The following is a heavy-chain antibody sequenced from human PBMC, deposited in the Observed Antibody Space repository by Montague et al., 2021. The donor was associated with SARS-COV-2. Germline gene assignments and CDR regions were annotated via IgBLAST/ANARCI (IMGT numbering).Heavy chain of an antibody. Sequence: SETLSLTCTVSGGSISSSSYYWGWIRQPPGKGLEWIGSIYYSGSTYYNPSLKSRVTISVDTSKNQFSLKLISVTAADTAVYYCASHPSLLLWFGELLSDRFDPWGQGTLVTVSS. CDR2: IYYSGST. V-gene: IGHV4-39*01. CDR3: ASHPSLLLWFGELLSDRFDP. CDR1: GGSISSSSYY. D-gene: IGHD3-10*01. J-gene: IGHJ5*02.